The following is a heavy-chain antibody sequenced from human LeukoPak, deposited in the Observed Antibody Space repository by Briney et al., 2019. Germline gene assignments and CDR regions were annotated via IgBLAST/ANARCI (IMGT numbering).Heavy chain of an antibody. CDR1: GGSISSYY. J-gene: IGHJ4*02. CDR2: IYYSGSI. V-gene: IGHV4-59*08. D-gene: IGHD2-2*01. Sequence: PSETLSLTCTVSGGSISSYYWSWIRQPPGKGLEWIGYIYYSGSINYNPSLKSRVTISVDTSKNQFSLKLSSVTAADTAVYYCARQEIRCSSTSCYWTGFDYWGQGTLVTVSS. CDR3: ARQEIRCSSTSCYWTGFDY.